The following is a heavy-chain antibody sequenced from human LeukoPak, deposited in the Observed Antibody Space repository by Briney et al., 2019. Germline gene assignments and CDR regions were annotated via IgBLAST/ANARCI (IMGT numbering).Heavy chain of an antibody. Sequence: SETLSLTCSVSGGSISSYYWSWIRQPPGKGREGIGYFYYSGSTNYNPSLKSRVTISVDTSKNQFSLKLSSVTAADTAVYYCAREGFCSSTSCYGDAFDIWGQGTMVTVSS. D-gene: IGHD2-2*01. V-gene: IGHV4-59*13. CDR2: FYYSGST. CDR3: AREGFCSSTSCYGDAFDI. J-gene: IGHJ3*02. CDR1: GGSISSYY.